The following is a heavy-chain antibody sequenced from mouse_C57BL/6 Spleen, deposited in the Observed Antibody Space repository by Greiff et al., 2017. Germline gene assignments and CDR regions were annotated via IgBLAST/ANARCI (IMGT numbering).Heavy chain of an antibody. D-gene: IGHD1-2*01. CDR1: GYTFTDYN. V-gene: IGHV1-18*01. CDR3: ARSLPRTAMDY. CDR2: INPNNGGT. J-gene: IGHJ4*01. Sequence: EVQRVESGPELVKPGASVKIPCKASGYTFTDYNMDWVKQSHGKSLEWIGDINPNNGGTIYNQKFKGKATLTVDKSSSTAYMELRSLTSEDTAVYYCARSLPRTAMDYWGQGTSVTVSA.